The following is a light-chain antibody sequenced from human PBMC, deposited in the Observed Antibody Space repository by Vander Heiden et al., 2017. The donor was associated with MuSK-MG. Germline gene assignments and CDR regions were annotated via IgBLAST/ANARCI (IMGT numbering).Light chain of an antibody. V-gene: IGKV1-39*01. CDR3: QQSFSTPPT. J-gene: IGKJ1*01. CDR2: AAS. Sequence: DIQMSQSPSSLSASVGDRVTTTCRASQSISIYLDWYQQKPGQAPKLLIYAASSLQSGIPSRFSGSASGTDFTLTISSLQPEDFATYYCQQSFSTPPTFGQGTKVEI. CDR1: QSISIY.